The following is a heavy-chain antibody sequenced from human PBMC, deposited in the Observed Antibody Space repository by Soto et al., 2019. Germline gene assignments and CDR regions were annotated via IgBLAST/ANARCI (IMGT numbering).Heavy chain of an antibody. CDR2: ISAYNGNT. CDR3: ARDKGSTMVRGAEDGNYYYYGMDV. CDR1: GYTFTSYG. D-gene: IGHD3-10*01. J-gene: IGHJ6*02. Sequence: GASVKVSCKASGYTFTSYGISWVRQAPGQGLEWMGWISAYNGNTNYAQKLQGRVTMTTDTSTSTAYMELRSLRSDDTAVYYCARDKGSTMVRGAEDGNYYYYGMDVWGQGTTVTVSS. V-gene: IGHV1-18*01.